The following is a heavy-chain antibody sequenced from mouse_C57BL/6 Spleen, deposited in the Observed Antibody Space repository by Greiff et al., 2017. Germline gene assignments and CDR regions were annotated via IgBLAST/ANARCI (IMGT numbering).Heavy chain of an antibody. Sequence: QVQLKESGAELVKPGASVKLSCKASGYTFTEYTIHWVKQRSGQGLEWIGWFYPGSGSIKYNEKFKDKATLTADKSSRTVYMELSRLTSEDSAVYFCARHEGEGFYYDYFDYWGQGTTLTVSS. CDR3: ARHEGEGFYYDYFDY. CDR1: GYTFTEYT. V-gene: IGHV1-62-2*01. D-gene: IGHD2-4*01. J-gene: IGHJ2*01. CDR2: FYPGSGSI.